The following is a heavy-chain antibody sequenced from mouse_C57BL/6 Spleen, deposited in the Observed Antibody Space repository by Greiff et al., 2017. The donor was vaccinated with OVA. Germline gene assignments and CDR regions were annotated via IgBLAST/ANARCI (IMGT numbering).Heavy chain of an antibody. CDR3: ARENGDLLDYFDY. J-gene: IGHJ2*01. CDR1: GYTFTDHT. V-gene: IGHV1-78*01. Sequence: VQLQESDAELVKPGASVKISCKVSGYTFTDHTIHWMKQRPEQGLEWIGYIYPRDGSTKYNEKFKGKATLTADKSSSTAYMQLNSLTSEDSAVYFCARENGDLLDYFDYWGQGTTLTVSS. CDR2: IYPRDGST. D-gene: IGHD2-1*01.